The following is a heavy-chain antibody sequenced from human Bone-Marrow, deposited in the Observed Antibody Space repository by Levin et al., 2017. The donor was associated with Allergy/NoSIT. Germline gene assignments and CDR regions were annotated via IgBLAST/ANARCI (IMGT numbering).Heavy chain of an antibody. CDR2: INSDETGT. V-gene: IGHV3-74*01. J-gene: IGHJ3*01. CDR3: ARVGRYDTSNYYRWWGAVDV. D-gene: IGHD3-22*01. CDR1: GFSFSSYW. Sequence: GGSLRLSCAASGFSFSSYWIHWVRQVPGKGLVWVSRINSDETGTSYAASVKGRFSFSRDTANNMVFLQMNSLRAEATAVYYCARVGRYDTSNYYRWWGAVDVWGRGTRVTVSS.